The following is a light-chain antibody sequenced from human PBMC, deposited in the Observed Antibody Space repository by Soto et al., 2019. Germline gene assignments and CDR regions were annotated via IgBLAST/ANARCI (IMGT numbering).Light chain of an antibody. V-gene: IGKV3-11*01. J-gene: IGKJ1*01. Sequence: EIVLTQSPATLSLSPGESATLSCRATRSVSSYLAWYQQKPGQAPRLLIYDASNRATGIPARFNGSGSGTDFTLTISSLEPEDFAVYYCQQRSNWPRTFGQGTKVDIK. CDR3: QQRSNWPRT. CDR1: RSVSSY. CDR2: DAS.